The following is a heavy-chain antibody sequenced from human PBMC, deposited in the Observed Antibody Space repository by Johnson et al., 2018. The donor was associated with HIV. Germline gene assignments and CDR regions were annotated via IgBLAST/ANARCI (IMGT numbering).Heavy chain of an antibody. CDR2: ISGSGGST. V-gene: IGHV3-23*04. J-gene: IGHJ3*02. D-gene: IGHD6-19*01. CDR3: ARVGRPWLPRDAFDI. Sequence: VQLVESGGGVVRPGGSLRLSCAASGFTVSSNYMSWVRQAPGKGLEWVSAISGSGGSTYYADSVKGRFTISRDNSKNTLYLQMNSLRAEDTAVYYCARVGRPWLPRDAFDIWGQGTMVTVSS. CDR1: GFTVSSNY.